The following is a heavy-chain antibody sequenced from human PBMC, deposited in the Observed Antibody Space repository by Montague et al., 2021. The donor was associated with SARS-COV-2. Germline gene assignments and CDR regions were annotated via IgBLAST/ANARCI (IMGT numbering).Heavy chain of an antibody. V-gene: IGHV4-34*01. CDR3: ARARQDVVVPALGIGAYYYYYYMDV. Sequence: SETLSLTCAVYGGSFSGYYWNWIRQPPGKGREWIGEINHSGSTNYNPSLKSRVTISVDTSKNQFSLKLSSVTAADTAVYYCARARQDVVVPALGIGAYYYYYYMDVGGKGTKVTVSS. CDR1: GGSFSGYY. D-gene: IGHD2-2*01. CDR2: INHSGST. J-gene: IGHJ6*03.